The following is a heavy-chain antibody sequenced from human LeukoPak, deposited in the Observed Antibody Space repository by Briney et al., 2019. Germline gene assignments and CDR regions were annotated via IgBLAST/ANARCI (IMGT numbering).Heavy chain of an antibody. CDR1: GFPFRAYG. Sequence: PGGSLRLSCATSGFPFRAYGIHWVRQAAGKGLEWVAFIRYDGTSKYYIDSVKGRFSISRDTSTNTVSLQMNSLRDEDTAVYYCAKEDKGYSFGFDALDTWGQGTMVTVSA. CDR3: AKEDKGYSFGFDALDT. D-gene: IGHD5-18*01. J-gene: IGHJ3*02. V-gene: IGHV3-30*02. CDR2: IRYDGTSK.